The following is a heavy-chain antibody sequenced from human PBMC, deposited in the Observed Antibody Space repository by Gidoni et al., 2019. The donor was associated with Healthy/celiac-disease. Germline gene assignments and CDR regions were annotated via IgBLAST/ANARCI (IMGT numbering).Heavy chain of an antibody. Sequence: PIFGTANYAQKFQGRVTITADESTSTAYMELSSLRSEDTAVYYCARDSGYGSGTEFDYWGQGTLVTVSS. CDR3: ARDSGYGSGTEFDY. CDR2: PIFGTA. J-gene: IGHJ4*02. V-gene: IGHV1-69*01. D-gene: IGHD3-10*01.